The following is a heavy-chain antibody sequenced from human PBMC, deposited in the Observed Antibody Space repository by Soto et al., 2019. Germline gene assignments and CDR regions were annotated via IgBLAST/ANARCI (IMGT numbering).Heavy chain of an antibody. CDR1: GGPISSYY. CDR2: IDYSGGT. Sequence: SETLSLTCTVSGGPISSYYWSWIRQPPGKGLEWIGYIDYSGGTNYNPPLKSRVTISVDRSKKQFSLNLSSVTAADTAVYYCASRNKGYYYGMDVWGQGTTVTVSS. V-gene: IGHV4-59*01. CDR3: ASRNKGYYYGMDV. J-gene: IGHJ6*02.